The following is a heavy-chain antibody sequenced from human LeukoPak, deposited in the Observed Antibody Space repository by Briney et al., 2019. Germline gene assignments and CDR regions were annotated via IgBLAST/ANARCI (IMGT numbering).Heavy chain of an antibody. D-gene: IGHD2-21*01. Sequence: GGSLRLSCSASGFTFSSSPMHWVRQAPGKALEYVSAISSSGADTYYADSVKGRFTISRDNSKNTLSLQMNGLRAEDTAVYYCVPHIYLSYQYWGRGTLVTVS. J-gene: IGHJ4*02. CDR3: VPHIYLSYQY. CDR2: ISSSGADT. CDR1: GFTFSSSP. V-gene: IGHV3-64D*06.